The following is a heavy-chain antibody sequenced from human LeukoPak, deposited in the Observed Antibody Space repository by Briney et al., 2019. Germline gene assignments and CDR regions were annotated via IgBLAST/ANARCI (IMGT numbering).Heavy chain of an antibody. D-gene: IGHD3-22*01. V-gene: IGHV3-74*01. CDR3: AKAWPDTYYYDSTGYYYLDY. J-gene: IGHJ4*02. CDR2: INSDGSRT. CDR1: GFTFNSYW. Sequence: PGGSLRLSCAASGFTFNSYWMHWVRQVPGKGLVWVSRINSDGSRTNYADSVKGRFTVSRDNSKNTLYLQMNSLRAEDTAVYYCAKAWPDTYYYDSTGYYYLDYWGQGTLVTVSS.